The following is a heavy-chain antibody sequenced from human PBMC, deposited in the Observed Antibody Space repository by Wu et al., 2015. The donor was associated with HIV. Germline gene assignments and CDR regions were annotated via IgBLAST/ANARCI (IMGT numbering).Heavy chain of an antibody. CDR2: ISAYNGNT. J-gene: IGHJ5*02. CDR3: ARDRPLSLAAAGGRNWFDP. Sequence: QVQLVQSGAEVKKPGASAKVSCKASGYTFTSYGISWVRQAPGQGLEWMGWISAYNGNTNYAQKLQGRVTMTTDTSTSTAYMELRSLRSDDTAVYYCARDRPLSLAAAGGRNWFDPWGQGTLVTVSS. D-gene: IGHD6-13*01. CDR1: GYTFTSYG. V-gene: IGHV1-18*01.